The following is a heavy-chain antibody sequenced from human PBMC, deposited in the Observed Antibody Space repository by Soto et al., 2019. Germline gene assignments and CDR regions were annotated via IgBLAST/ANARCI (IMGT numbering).Heavy chain of an antibody. D-gene: IGHD3-22*01. CDR3: ARGYYYDSSGNLAY. J-gene: IGHJ4*02. CDR1: GYTFTSYY. Sequence: ASVKVSCKASGYTFTSYYIHWVRQAPGQGLEWMGWINPHNGGTNYAQKFQGRVTMTRDTSISTAYMELSRLRSDDTAVYYCARGYYYDSSGNLAYWGQGTLVTVSS. CDR2: INPHNGGT. V-gene: IGHV1-2*02.